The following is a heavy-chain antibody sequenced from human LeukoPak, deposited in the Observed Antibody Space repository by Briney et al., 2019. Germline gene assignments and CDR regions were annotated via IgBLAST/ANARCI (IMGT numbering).Heavy chain of an antibody. V-gene: IGHV1-24*01. J-gene: IGHJ4*02. CDR1: GYTLTELS. CDR2: FDPEDGET. CDR3: ATRPGYSGYVHYFDY. Sequence: ASVKVSCKVSGYTLTELSMHWVRQAPGKGLEWMGGFDPEDGETIYAQKFQGRVTMTEDTSTDTAYMELSSLRSEDTAVYYCATRPGYSGYVHYFDYWGQGNPGHRLL. D-gene: IGHD5-12*01.